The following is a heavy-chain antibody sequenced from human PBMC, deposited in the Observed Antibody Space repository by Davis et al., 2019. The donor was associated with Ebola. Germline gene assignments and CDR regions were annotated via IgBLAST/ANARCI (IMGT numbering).Heavy chain of an antibody. D-gene: IGHD6-19*01. CDR1: GGSISSGDYY. V-gene: IGHV4-30-4*01. J-gene: IGHJ4*02. Sequence: MPSETLSLTCTVSGGSISSGDYYWSWIRQPPGKGLEWIGYIYYSGSTYYNPSLKSRVTISVDKSKNHFSLEISSVTAADTAVYYCARVPMAGTIDYWGQGTLVTVSS. CDR3: ARVPMAGTIDY. CDR2: IYYSGST.